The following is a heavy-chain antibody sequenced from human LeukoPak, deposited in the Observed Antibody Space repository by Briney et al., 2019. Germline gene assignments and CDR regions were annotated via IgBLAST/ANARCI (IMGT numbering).Heavy chain of an antibody. D-gene: IGHD3-10*01. V-gene: IGHV3-48*04. CDR3: VRDGAVVTSGSYPWRYFQY. Sequence: GGSLRLSCAGSGFTFGSYSMNWVRHAPGKGLEWVSYIGHTGSITDYADSVKGRFTVSRDNAKNSLYLQMNTLRAEDTAVYYCVRDGAVVTSGSYPWRYFQYWGLSTLVTVSS. CDR2: IGHTGSIT. CDR1: GFTFGSYS. J-gene: IGHJ1*01.